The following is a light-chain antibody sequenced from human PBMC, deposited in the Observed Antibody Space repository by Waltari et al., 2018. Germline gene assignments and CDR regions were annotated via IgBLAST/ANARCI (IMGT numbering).Light chain of an antibody. CDR3: HSRKGSDNQVV. CDR1: SLRTSY. Sequence: SSELTQGPAVSVALGQTVKITCQGDSLRTSYASWYQVKPGQAPLLVLFGKENRPSVIPDRISGYTSGTTSSLTITGAQAEDEADYYCHSRKGSDNQVVFGGGTKLTVL. CDR2: GKE. V-gene: IGLV3-19*01. J-gene: IGLJ3*02.